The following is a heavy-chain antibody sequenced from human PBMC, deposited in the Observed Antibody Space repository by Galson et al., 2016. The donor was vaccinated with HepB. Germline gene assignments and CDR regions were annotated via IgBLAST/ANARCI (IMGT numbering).Heavy chain of an antibody. CDR1: GFTFDDYG. V-gene: IGHV3-20*04. CDR3: ARSFFCRTVNWTPFDY. D-gene: IGHD1-1*01. CDR2: INWNGDST. J-gene: IGHJ4*02. Sequence: SLRLSCAASGFTFDDYGLTWVRQAPGRGLEWVSGINWNGDSTAYADSVRGRFTISRDNARNSLYLQMNSLRAEDTALYYCARSFFCRTVNWTPFDYWGQGTLVTVSS.